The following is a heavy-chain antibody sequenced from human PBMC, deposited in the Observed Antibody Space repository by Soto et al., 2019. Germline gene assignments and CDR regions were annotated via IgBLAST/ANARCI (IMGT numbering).Heavy chain of an antibody. CDR2: INTNTGNP. CDR1: GYTFTSYD. J-gene: IGHJ6*02. Sequence: ASVKVSCKASGYTFTSYDMNWVRQAPGQGLEWMGWINTNTGNPTYAQGFTGRFVFSLDTSVSTAYLQICSLKAEDTAVYYCARDYSLSYYYYYGMDVWGQGTTVTVSS. D-gene: IGHD4-4*01. V-gene: IGHV7-4-1*01. CDR3: ARDYSLSYYYYYGMDV.